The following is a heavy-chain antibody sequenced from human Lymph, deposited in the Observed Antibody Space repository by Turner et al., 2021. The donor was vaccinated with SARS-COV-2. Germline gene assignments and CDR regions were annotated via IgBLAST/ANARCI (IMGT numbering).Heavy chain of an antibody. Sequence: EVMLVVYGGGLVQPGGSLILSCAAAGFTFIGYWMSWFRQAPGKGLEWVANIKHDGSGRYYLDSVKGRFTISRDNAKNSLYLQMNSLRAEDTDVYYCARENTVMVYDYWGQGSLVTVSS. CDR3: ARENTVMVYDY. D-gene: IGHD5-18*01. J-gene: IGHJ4*02. V-gene: IGHV3-7*03. CDR2: IKHDGSGR. CDR1: GFTFIGYW.